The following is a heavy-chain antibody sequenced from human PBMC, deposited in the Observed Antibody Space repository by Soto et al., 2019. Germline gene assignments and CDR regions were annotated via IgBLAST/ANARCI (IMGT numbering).Heavy chain of an antibody. Sequence: QGQLVQSGVEVKKPGASVKVSCTASGNTFTNFGVTWVRQAPGQGLEWMGWISPYTDDPSYAQKFQGRVTMTIDTSTTTAYMELRSLTSDDTAVYYCVWSCTGGSCSDYWGQGTLVTVSS. CDR2: ISPYTDDP. CDR1: GNTFTNFG. J-gene: IGHJ4*02. CDR3: VWSCTGGSCSDY. V-gene: IGHV1-18*01. D-gene: IGHD2-15*01.